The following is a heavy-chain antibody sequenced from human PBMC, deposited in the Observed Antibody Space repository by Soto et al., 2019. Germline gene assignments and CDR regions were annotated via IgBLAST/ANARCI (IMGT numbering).Heavy chain of an antibody. V-gene: IGHV3-30*18. CDR3: AKDEVLVEVVARDYYGMDV. J-gene: IGHJ6*02. CDR2: ILYDGKKN. D-gene: IGHD2-15*01. Sequence: QVQLVESGGGVVQPGRSLRLSCAASGFTFSSYGMHRVRQAPGKGLEWVALILYDGKKNYYADSVKGRFTISRDNSKNTLYLQMNSLRAEDTAVYYCAKDEVLVEVVARDYYGMDVWGQGTTVTVSS. CDR1: GFTFSSYG.